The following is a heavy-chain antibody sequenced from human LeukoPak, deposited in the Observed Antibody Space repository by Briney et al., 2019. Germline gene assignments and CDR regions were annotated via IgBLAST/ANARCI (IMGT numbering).Heavy chain of an antibody. CDR2: IYYSGST. D-gene: IGHD3-22*01. CDR1: GXSISSSSYY. V-gene: IGHV4-39*01. Sequence: SETLSLTCTVSGXSISSSSYYWGWIRQPPGKGLEWIGSIYYSGSTYYNPSLKSRVTISVDTSKNQFSLKLSSVTAADTAVYYCARHYYDSSGYENWGQGTLVTVSS. CDR3: ARHYYDSSGYEN. J-gene: IGHJ4*02.